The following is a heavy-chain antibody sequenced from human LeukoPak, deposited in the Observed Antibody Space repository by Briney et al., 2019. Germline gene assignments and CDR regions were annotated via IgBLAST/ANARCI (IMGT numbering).Heavy chain of an antibody. CDR2: VSGSGGST. CDR1: GFPFGSYA. J-gene: IGHJ4*02. CDR3: AKGIAAVRLSFDY. Sequence: GGSLRLSCAASGFPFGSYAMRWVRQAPGKGLEWVSGVSGSGGSTYYADSGKGRFTISRDNSKNTVYLQMTSLRAEDTALYYCAKGIAAVRLSFDYWGQGTLVTVSS. D-gene: IGHD6-13*01. V-gene: IGHV3-23*01.